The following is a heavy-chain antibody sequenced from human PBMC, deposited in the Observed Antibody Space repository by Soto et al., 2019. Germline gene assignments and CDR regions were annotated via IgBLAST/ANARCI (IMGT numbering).Heavy chain of an antibody. Sequence: GGSLRLSCAASGFTFNSYSMNWVRQAPGKGLEWVSSISSSSSYIYYADSVKGRFTISRDNAKNSLYLQMNSRRAEDTAVYYCATAVGGDFDWLLRVSDYFDYWGQGTRVTVAS. CDR3: ATAVGGDFDWLLRVSDYFDY. D-gene: IGHD3-9*01. J-gene: IGHJ4*02. CDR1: GFTFNSYS. V-gene: IGHV3-21*01. CDR2: ISSSSSYI.